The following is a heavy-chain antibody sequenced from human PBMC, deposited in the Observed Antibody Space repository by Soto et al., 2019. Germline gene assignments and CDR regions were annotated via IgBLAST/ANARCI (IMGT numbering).Heavy chain of an antibody. J-gene: IGHJ3*02. Sequence: QVQLVQSGAEVKKPGASVKVSCKASGYTFTSYGISWVRQAPGQGLEWMGWISAYNGNTNYAQKLQGRITMTTDTSTSTAYMELRSLRSYDTAVYYCARRYYDFWSGYYKGAFDIWGQGTMVTVSS. V-gene: IGHV1-18*01. D-gene: IGHD3-3*01. CDR3: ARRYYDFWSGYYKGAFDI. CDR1: GYTFTSYG. CDR2: ISAYNGNT.